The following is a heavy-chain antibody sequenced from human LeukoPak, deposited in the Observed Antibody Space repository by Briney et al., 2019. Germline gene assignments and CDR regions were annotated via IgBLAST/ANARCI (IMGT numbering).Heavy chain of an antibody. CDR3: ARSLTRKGMDV. D-gene: IGHD2-2*01. CDR2: INPSGGST. V-gene: IGHV1-46*01. Sequence: ASVKVSCKASGYTFTSYYMHWVRQAPGQGLKWMGIINPSGGSTSYAQKFQGRVTMTRDTSTSTVYMELSSLRSEDTAVYYCARSLTRKGMDVWGQGTTVTVSS. J-gene: IGHJ6*02. CDR1: GYTFTSYY.